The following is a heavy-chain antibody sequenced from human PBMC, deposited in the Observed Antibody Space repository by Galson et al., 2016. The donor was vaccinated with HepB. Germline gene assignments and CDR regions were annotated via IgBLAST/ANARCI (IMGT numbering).Heavy chain of an antibody. D-gene: IGHD3-3*01. CDR2: INSDGSRT. Sequence: SLRLSCAASGFTLSSYWMHWVRQAPGKGLVWVSQINSDGSRTTYADSVKGRFTISRDNAKNTLYLQMNSLRAEGTAVYYCARGGDFWSGYWSYQYGMDVWGRGTTVTVAS. V-gene: IGHV3-74*01. CDR3: ARGGDFWSGYWSYQYGMDV. CDR1: GFTLSSYW. J-gene: IGHJ6*02.